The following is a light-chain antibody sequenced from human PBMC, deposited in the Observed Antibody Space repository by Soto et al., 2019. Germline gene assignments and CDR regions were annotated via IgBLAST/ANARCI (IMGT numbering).Light chain of an antibody. CDR3: QQYGSSPWT. CDR1: QSVSSSY. Sequence: EIVLTQSPGTLSLSPGERATLSCRASQSVSSSYLAWYQQKPGQAPRLLIYGASSMATGIPDRFSGSGSGTDFPLTSSRLEPEEFAVYYCQQYGSSPWTFGQGTKVEIK. CDR2: GAS. V-gene: IGKV3-20*01. J-gene: IGKJ1*01.